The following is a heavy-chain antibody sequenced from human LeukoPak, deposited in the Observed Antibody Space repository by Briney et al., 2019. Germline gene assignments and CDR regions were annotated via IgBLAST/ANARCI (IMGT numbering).Heavy chain of an antibody. CDR2: ISYDGSNK. V-gene: IGHV3-30*18. Sequence: AGRSLRLSCAASGFTFSSYGMHWVRQAPGKGLEWVAVISYDGSNKYYADSVKGRFTISRDNSKNTLYLQMNSLRAEDTAVYYCAKDLRGYSYGSPFDYWGQGTLVTVSS. CDR3: AKDLRGYSYGSPFDY. CDR1: GFTFSSYG. D-gene: IGHD5-18*01. J-gene: IGHJ4*02.